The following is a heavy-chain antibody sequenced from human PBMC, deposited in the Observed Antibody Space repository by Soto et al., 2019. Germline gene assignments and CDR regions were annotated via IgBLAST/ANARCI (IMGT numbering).Heavy chain of an antibody. CDR2: ISAYNRNA. D-gene: IGHD3-10*01. CDR1: GYSFTSYG. CDR3: AXDQRSKAHPYYFYGLDV. J-gene: IGHJ6*02. Sequence: AAVKVSCKASGYSFTSYGITWVRQAPGQGLEWMGWISAYNRNANYAQKFRGRVTMTTDTSTSTAYMELMSLRSDDTAVYYCAXDQRSKAHPYYFYGLDVWGQGTTVTVSS. V-gene: IGHV1-18*01.